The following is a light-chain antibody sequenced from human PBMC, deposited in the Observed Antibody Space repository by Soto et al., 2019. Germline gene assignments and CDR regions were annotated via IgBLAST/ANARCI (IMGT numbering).Light chain of an antibody. V-gene: IGKV4-1*01. CDR3: QQYYSTPWT. CDR1: QSLTRN. J-gene: IGKJ1*01. CDR2: WAS. Sequence: EIVMTQSPATLSLCPGESVTIRCGASQSLTRNLAWYQQKPGQPPKLLIYWASTRESGVPDRFSGSGSGTDFTLTISSLQAEDVAVYYCQQYYSTPWTFGQGTKVDNK.